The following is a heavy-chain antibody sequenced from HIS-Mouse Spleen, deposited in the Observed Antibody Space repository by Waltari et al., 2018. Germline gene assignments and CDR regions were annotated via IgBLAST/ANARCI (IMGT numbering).Heavy chain of an antibody. D-gene: IGHD7-27*01. CDR2: INPNSGGT. J-gene: IGHJ3*02. CDR1: GYTYTGSS. V-gene: IGHV1-2*02. CDR3: ARTGALDAFDI. Sequence: QVQLVQSGAEVNKPGAPVKVSCKPSGYTYTGSSRHWVRQAPGQGLEWMGWINPNSGGTNYAQKFQGRVTMTRDTSISTAYMELSRLRSDDTAVYYCARTGALDAFDIWGQGTMVTVSS.